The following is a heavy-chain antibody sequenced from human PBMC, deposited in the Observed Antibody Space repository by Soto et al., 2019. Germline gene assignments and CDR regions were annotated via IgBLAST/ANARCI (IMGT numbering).Heavy chain of an antibody. J-gene: IGHJ4*02. CDR3: AKDESTGYVELY. D-gene: IGHD3-22*01. CDR2: ISSSGAST. V-gene: IGHV3-23*01. Sequence: PGGSLRLSCVASGFSFSNFAMNWVRQAPGKGLEWVSVISSSGASTYYADSVKGRFTISRDNSKNTLYLQMNSLRAEDTALYYCAKDESTGYVELYWGLGTLVTVSS. CDR1: GFSFSNFA.